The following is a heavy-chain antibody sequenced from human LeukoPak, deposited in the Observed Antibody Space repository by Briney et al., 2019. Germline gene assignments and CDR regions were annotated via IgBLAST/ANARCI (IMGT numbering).Heavy chain of an antibody. CDR3: AKDALVGYYDFWSGEIDY. CDR2: ISWDGGST. Sequence: HPGGSLRLSCAASGFTFSSYAMSWVRQAPGKGLEWVSLISWDGGSTYYADSVKGRFTISRDNSKNSLYLQMNSLRAEDTALYYCAKDALVGYYDFWSGEIDYWGQGTLVTVSS. D-gene: IGHD3-3*01. J-gene: IGHJ4*02. V-gene: IGHV3-43D*03. CDR1: GFTFSSYA.